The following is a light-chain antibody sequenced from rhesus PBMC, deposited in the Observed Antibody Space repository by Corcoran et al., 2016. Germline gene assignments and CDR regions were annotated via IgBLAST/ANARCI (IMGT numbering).Light chain of an antibody. V-gene: IGKV3-42*01. CDR1: QSVTSN. Sequence: EIVMTQSPATLSLSPGERATLSCRASQSVTSNLAWYQQKPGQAPKLLISGASSRATGIPDRVSVSGSGTEFTLIIGSLGPEDVGVYYCQQDYSWPLTFGGGTKVELK. CDR3: QQDYSWPLT. J-gene: IGKJ4*01. CDR2: GAS.